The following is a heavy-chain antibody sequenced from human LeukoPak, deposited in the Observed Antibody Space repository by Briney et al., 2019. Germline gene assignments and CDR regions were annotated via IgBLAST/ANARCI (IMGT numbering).Heavy chain of an antibody. CDR1: SSSLGTSS. V-gene: IGHV4-4*08. D-gene: IGHD5-24*01. CDR2: IFRIRST. J-gene: IGHJ3*02. Sequence: SETLSLTWTLASSSLGTSSWSWVRPPPGEGLEWHGSIFRIRSTNYTHYLKSRATMSIDTSKSQSSMRLSSVTAADTAVFYCARHRAEMATTTDDAFDMWGQGTMVTVSS. CDR3: ARHRAEMATTTDDAFDM.